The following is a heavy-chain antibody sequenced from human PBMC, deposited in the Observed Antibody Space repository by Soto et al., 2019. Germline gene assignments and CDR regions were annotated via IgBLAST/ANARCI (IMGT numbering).Heavy chain of an antibody. D-gene: IGHD3-16*01. Sequence: SETLSLTCTVSGGTITNYYWSWIRQPAGKGLEWIGRIYTKERTNYNLSFRNRVTMSVDTSKNQFSLKLDAVTAADTAVYYCARDDYKDGGNNWFDPWGQGTLVTVSS. J-gene: IGHJ5*02. CDR1: GGTITNYY. V-gene: IGHV4-4*07. CDR2: IYTKERT. CDR3: ARDDYKDGGNNWFDP.